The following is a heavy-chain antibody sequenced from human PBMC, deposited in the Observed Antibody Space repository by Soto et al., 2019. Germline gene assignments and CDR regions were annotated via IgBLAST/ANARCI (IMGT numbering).Heavy chain of an antibody. D-gene: IGHD6-13*01. CDR2: ISGSGGST. CDR3: AKDLTGSSPGNTGIAADRNQIDY. J-gene: IGHJ4*02. V-gene: IGHV3-23*01. Sequence: GGSLRLSCAASGFTFSSYAMSWVRQAPGKGLEWVSAISGSGGSTYYADSMKGRFTISRDNSKNTLYLQMNSLRAEDTAVYYCAKDLTGSSPGNTGIAADRNQIDYWGQGTLVTVSS. CDR1: GFTFSSYA.